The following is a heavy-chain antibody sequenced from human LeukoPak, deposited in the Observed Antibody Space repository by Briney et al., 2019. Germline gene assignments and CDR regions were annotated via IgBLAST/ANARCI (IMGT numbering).Heavy chain of an antibody. Sequence: ASVTVSCKASGYTFTGYYMHWVRQAPGQGLEGMGWINPNSGGTNYAQRFQGRVTMTRDTSISTAYMELSRLRSDDTAVYYCARDGDYGSGSYYRGFFDYWGQGTQVTVSS. J-gene: IGHJ4*02. V-gene: IGHV1-2*02. CDR2: INPNSGGT. CDR1: GYTFTGYY. CDR3: ARDGDYGSGSYYRGFFDY. D-gene: IGHD3-10*01.